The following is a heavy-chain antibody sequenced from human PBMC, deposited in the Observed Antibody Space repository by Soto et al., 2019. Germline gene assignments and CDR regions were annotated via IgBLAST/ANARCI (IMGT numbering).Heavy chain of an antibody. J-gene: IGHJ4*02. CDR3: ARGGYDFWSGYYSSHDY. D-gene: IGHD3-3*01. CDR2: INHSGST. V-gene: IGHV4-34*01. CDR1: VVSFSGYY. Sequence: WETLSLTCAFYVVSFSGYYWSCIRHPPGKWLEWIGEINHSGSTNYNPSLKSRVTISVDTSKNQFSLKLSSVTAADTAVYYCARGGYDFWSGYYSSHDYWGQGILVIVSS.